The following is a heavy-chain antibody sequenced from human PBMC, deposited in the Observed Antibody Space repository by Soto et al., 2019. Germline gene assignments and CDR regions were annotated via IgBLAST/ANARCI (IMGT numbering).Heavy chain of an antibody. CDR1: GFSFDNYG. J-gene: IGHJ4*02. Sequence: GGSLRLSCVASGFSFDNYGMSWVRQAPGKGLEWVSAIKSDGTSTYYAASVKDRFTISRDNSKNTLYLQLNSLRAEDTAIYYCAQLGLMTFSHKHYFNHWGRGTLVTVSS. CDR2: IKSDGTST. V-gene: IGHV3-23*01. D-gene: IGHD3-16*01. CDR3: AQLGLMTFSHKHYFNH.